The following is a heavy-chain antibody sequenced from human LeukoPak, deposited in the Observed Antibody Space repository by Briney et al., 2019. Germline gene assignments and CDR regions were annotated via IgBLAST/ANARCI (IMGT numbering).Heavy chain of an antibody. J-gene: IGHJ4*02. D-gene: IGHD5-24*01. CDR1: GYSFTSYW. CDR3: ARFRDGYNSFDY. Sequence: GESLKISCKGSGYSFTSYWIGWVRQMPGKGLEWMGRIDPSDSYTNYSPSFQGHVTISADKSISTAYLQWSSLKASDTAMYYCARFRDGYNSFDYWGQGTLVTVSS. CDR2: IDPSDSYT. V-gene: IGHV5-10-1*01.